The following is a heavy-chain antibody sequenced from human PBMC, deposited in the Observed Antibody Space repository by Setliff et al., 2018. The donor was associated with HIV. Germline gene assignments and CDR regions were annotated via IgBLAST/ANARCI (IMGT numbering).Heavy chain of an antibody. D-gene: IGHD5-18*01. CDR1: GGSIINNF. Sequence: SETLSLTCTVSGGSIINNFWSWIRLPPGKGMEYIGYIYYSGNTDYNPSLKSRVTISVDTSRHQFSLKLSSVTAADTAVYYCARSPGVDTNMAFDYWGQGMLVTVSS. J-gene: IGHJ4*02. CDR2: IYYSGNT. CDR3: ARSPGVDTNMAFDY. V-gene: IGHV4-59*01.